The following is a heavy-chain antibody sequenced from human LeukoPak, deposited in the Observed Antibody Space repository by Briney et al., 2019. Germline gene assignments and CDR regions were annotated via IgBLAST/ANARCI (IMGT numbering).Heavy chain of an antibody. CDR1: GFTFSSYE. J-gene: IGHJ4*02. D-gene: IGHD2-2*01. V-gene: IGHV3-48*03. CDR2: ISSSGSTI. CDR3: AKASADCSSTSCYFGY. Sequence: GGSLRLSCAASGFTFSSYEMNWVRQAPGKGLEWVSYISSSGSTIYYADSVKGRFTISRDNSKNTLYLQMNSLRAEDTAVYYCAKASADCSSTSCYFGYWGQGTLVTVSS.